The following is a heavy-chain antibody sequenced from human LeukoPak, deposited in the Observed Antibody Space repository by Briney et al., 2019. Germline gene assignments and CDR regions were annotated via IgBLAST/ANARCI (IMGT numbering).Heavy chain of an antibody. J-gene: IGHJ6*03. CDR2: INHRGST. CDR3: ARRVGRWFGERAYYYNYMDV. V-gene: IGHV4-34*01. CDR1: GFTFSSYG. D-gene: IGHD3-10*01. Sequence: GSLRLSCAASGFTFSSYGMSWIRQPPGKGLEWIGEINHRGSTKYNTSLKSRVTISVDTSKNQFSLKLSSVTAADTAVYYCARRVGRWFGERAYYYNYMDVWGKGTTVTISS.